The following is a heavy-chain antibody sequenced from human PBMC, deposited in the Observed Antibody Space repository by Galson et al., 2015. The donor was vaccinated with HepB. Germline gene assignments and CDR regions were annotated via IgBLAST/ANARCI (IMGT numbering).Heavy chain of an antibody. D-gene: IGHD1-1*01. Sequence: SLRLSCAASGFTFTSYPMHWVRQAPGKGLEYIASISEAGDKTFYADSVKGRFIISRDNSKNTLYLQMSSPTAEDTAVYFCVRDESPGTACRRFDYCGRGTLATVSS. CDR1: GFTFTSYP. V-gene: IGHV3-64D*08. CDR2: ISEAGDKT. J-gene: IGHJ2*01. CDR3: VRDESPGTACRRFDY.